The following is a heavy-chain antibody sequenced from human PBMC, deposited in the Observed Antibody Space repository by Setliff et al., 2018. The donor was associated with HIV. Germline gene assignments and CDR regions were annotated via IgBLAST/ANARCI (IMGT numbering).Heavy chain of an antibody. D-gene: IGHD6-19*01. CDR1: GGSFSGYY. CDR2: ISHSGNT. CDR3: ARVPYPADYYMDV. V-gene: IGHV4-34*01. Sequence: PSETLSLTCAVYGGSFSGYYWNWIRQPPGKGLDWIEEISHSGNTNYNPSLKSRVTISIDTSKSQFSLKLTSVSAADTAIYYCARVPYPADYYMDVWGKGTTVTVSS. J-gene: IGHJ6*03.